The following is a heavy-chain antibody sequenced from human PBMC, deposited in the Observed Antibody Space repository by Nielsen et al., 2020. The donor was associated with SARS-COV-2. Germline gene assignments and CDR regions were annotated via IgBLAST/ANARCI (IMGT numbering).Heavy chain of an antibody. Sequence: GESLKISCAASGFTFSSYGMHWVRQAPGKGLEWVAVISYDGSNKYYADSVKGRFTISRDNSKNTLYLQMNSLRAEDTAVYYCAKAMVRGVISDYYGMDVWGQGTTVTVSS. V-gene: IGHV3-30*18. D-gene: IGHD3-10*01. CDR2: ISYDGSNK. CDR3: AKAMVRGVISDYYGMDV. CDR1: GFTFSSYG. J-gene: IGHJ6*02.